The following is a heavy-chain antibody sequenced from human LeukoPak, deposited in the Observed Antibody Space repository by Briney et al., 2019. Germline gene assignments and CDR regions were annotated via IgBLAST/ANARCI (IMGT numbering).Heavy chain of an antibody. V-gene: IGHV4-59*01. CDR1: GGSISSYC. D-gene: IGHD6-19*01. Sequence: PSETLSLTCTASGGSISSYCWNWIRQPPGKGLEWIGYIFHSGSTNYNPSLKSRVTMSVDTSKNQFSLNLSSVTAADTAVYYCAREASSGWHIDYWGQGTLVTVSS. J-gene: IGHJ4*02. CDR3: AREASSGWHIDY. CDR2: IFHSGST.